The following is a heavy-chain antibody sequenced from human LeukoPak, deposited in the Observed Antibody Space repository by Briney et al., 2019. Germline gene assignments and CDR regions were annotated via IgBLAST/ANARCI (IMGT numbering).Heavy chain of an antibody. Sequence: PGGALRLSCAASGFTFSSAWMSWVRQAPGKGLEWVGRIKNKNDGATTDYAAPVKGRFTISRDDSNNTLYLQVNSLETEDTAMYYCATSPLRWSLTFDIWGRGTMVTVSS. CDR3: ATSPLRWSLTFDI. V-gene: IGHV3-15*01. CDR1: GFTFSSAW. J-gene: IGHJ3*02. D-gene: IGHD4-23*01. CDR2: IKNKNDGATT.